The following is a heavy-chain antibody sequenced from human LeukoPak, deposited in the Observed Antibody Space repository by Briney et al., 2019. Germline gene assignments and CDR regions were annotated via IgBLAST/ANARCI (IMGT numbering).Heavy chain of an antibody. CDR3: AKADYRYQPYYYYYMDV. J-gene: IGHJ6*03. D-gene: IGHD2-2*01. V-gene: IGHV3-30*02. CDR1: GFTVSSNY. CDR2: IRYDGSNK. Sequence: GGSLRLSCAASGFTVSSNYMSWVRQAPGKGLEWVAFIRYDGSNKYYADSVKGRFTISRDNSKNTLYLQMNSLRAEDTAVYYCAKADYRYQPYYYYYMDVWGTGTTVTISS.